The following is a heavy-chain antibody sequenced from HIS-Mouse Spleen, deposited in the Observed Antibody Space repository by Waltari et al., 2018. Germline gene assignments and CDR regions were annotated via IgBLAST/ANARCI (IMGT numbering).Heavy chain of an antibody. CDR3: AREIPYSSSWYDWYFDL. V-gene: IGHV4-39*07. J-gene: IGHJ2*01. Sequence: QLQLQESGPGLVKPSETLSLTCTVSGGSISSRSYYWGWIRQPPGKGLEWSGSIYYNGSTYYNPSLKSRVTISVDTSKNRFSLKLSSVTAADTAVYYCAREIPYSSSWYDWYFDLWGRGTLVTVSS. CDR1: GGSISSRSYY. D-gene: IGHD6-13*01. CDR2: IYYNGST.